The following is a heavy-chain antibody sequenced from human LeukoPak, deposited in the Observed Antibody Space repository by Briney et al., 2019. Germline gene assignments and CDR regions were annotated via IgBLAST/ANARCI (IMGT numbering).Heavy chain of an antibody. Sequence: SETLSLTCSVYGGSFSDYFWSWIRQSPGKGLEWIGEIDDGGNTNYNPSLMSRVIVSMERSKKQFSLVMRSVAAADTAVYYCARFSRITWGDWGDAFDIWGQGTTVIVSS. CDR1: GGSFSDYF. D-gene: IGHD2-21*02. CDR3: ARFSRITWGDWGDAFDI. J-gene: IGHJ3*02. CDR2: IDDGGNT. V-gene: IGHV4-34*01.